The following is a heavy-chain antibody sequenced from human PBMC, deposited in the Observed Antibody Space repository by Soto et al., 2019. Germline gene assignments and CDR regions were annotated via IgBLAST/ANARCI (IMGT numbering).Heavy chain of an antibody. Sequence: SETLSLTCAVSSGSISSSNWWSWVRQPPGKGLEWIGEIYHSGSTNYNPSLKSRVTISVDKSKNQFSLKLSSVTAADTAVYYCARDRWAYNWNDPHYMDVWGKGTTVTVSS. D-gene: IGHD1-1*01. V-gene: IGHV4-4*02. J-gene: IGHJ6*03. CDR2: IYHSGST. CDR1: SGSISSSNW. CDR3: ARDRWAYNWNDPHYMDV.